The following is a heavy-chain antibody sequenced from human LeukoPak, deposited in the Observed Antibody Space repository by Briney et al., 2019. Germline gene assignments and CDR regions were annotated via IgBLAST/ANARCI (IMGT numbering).Heavy chain of an antibody. CDR1: GYSISSGYY. D-gene: IGHD4-17*01. CDR2: IYHSGST. V-gene: IGHV4-38-2*02. J-gene: IGHJ3*02. CDR3: AQAYGDYVISAFDI. Sequence: SETLSLTCTVSGYSISSGYYWGWIRQPPGKGLEWIGSIYHSGSTYYNPSLKSRVTISVDTSKNQFSLKLSSVTAADTAVYYCAQAYGDYVISAFDIWGQGTMVTVSS.